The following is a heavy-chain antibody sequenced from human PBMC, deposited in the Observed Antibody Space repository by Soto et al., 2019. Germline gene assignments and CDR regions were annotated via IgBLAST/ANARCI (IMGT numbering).Heavy chain of an antibody. CDR2: IYPCDSDT. Sequence: GESLKISCKGSGYSFTSYWIAWLRQMRVKGLECMGIIYPCDSDTRYSPSFEGQVTISADKSINTAYLQWSSLKASDSAMYYCARPFDTSGWYENWGKGTAVTVSS. CDR1: GYSFTSYW. D-gene: IGHD6-19*01. CDR3: ARPFDTSGWYEN. J-gene: IGHJ4*02. V-gene: IGHV5-51*01.